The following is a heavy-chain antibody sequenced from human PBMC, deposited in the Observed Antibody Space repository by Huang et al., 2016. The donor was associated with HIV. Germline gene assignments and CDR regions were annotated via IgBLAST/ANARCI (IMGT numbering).Heavy chain of an antibody. J-gene: IGHJ6*02. D-gene: IGHD3-10*01. CDR2: SESGEKQ. CDR1: GFPVTTNY. CDR3: AREMMVRGGSVPITDGYFYYGMDV. Sequence: VQLVESGGALVQHGGSLRLSCAASGFPVTTNYMNWVRPAPGKGVAGVSNSESGEKQMHADARKGRFTVSRDNSKNTMYLQMNSLRVEDTAAYYCAREMMVRGGSVPITDGYFYYGMDVWGHGTTVSVSS. V-gene: IGHV3-53*01.